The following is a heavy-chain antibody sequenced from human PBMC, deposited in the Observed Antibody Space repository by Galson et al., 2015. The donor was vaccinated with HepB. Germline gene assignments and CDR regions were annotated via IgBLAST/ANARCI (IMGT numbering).Heavy chain of an antibody. Sequence: SLRLSCAASGFIFSNYGMHWVRQAPGKGLEWVALIWRGGTNKYYSDSVKGRFTISRDNSKNILYLQINSLRAEDTAVYYCVREHNSGWYLDHWGQGTLVTVSS. J-gene: IGHJ4*02. CDR1: GFIFSNYG. CDR2: IWRGGTNK. CDR3: VREHNSGWYLDH. D-gene: IGHD6-19*01. V-gene: IGHV3-33*01.